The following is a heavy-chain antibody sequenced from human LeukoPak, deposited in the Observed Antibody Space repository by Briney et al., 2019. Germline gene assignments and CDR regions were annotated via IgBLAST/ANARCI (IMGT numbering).Heavy chain of an antibody. D-gene: IGHD2-15*01. CDR1: GGSISSYY. J-gene: IGHJ5*02. Sequence: SSETLSLTCTVSGGSISSYYRSWIRQPPGKGLEWIGYIYYSGSTNYNPSLKSRVTISVDTSKNQFSLKLSSVTAADTAVYYCARVAGSRMDWFDPWGQGTLVTVSS. CDR3: ARVAGSRMDWFDP. CDR2: IYYSGST. V-gene: IGHV4-59*01.